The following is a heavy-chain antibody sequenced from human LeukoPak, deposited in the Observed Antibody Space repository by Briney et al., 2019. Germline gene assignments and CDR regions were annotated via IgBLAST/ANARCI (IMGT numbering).Heavy chain of an antibody. Sequence: ASVKVSCKASGGTFSSYAISWVRQAPGQGLEWMGRIIPILGIANYAQKFQGRVTITADKSTSTAYMELSSLRSEDTAVYYCATHFWSTAPYFDYWGQGTLVTVSS. J-gene: IGHJ4*02. CDR2: IIPILGIA. CDR1: GGTFSSYA. D-gene: IGHD3-3*01. V-gene: IGHV1-69*04. CDR3: ATHFWSTAPYFDY.